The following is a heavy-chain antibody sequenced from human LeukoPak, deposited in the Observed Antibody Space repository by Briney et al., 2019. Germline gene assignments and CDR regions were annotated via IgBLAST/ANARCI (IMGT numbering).Heavy chain of an antibody. CDR1: GLAFSCYA. J-gene: IGHJ4*02. CDR3: ATGSSISSLTTFAY. CDR2: IAYDGSNK. D-gene: IGHD4/OR15-4a*01. Sequence: ERSLSLCGAASGLAFSCYAMHGVPQAPDKGLEWVALIAYDGSNKYYADSVKGRFTISRDNSKNTLYLQMNSLRAEDTAVYYCATGSSISSLTTFAYWGQGTLVTVSS. V-gene: IGHV3-30*11.